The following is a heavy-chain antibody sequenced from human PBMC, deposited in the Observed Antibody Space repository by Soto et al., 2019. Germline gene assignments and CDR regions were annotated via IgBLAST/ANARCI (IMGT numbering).Heavy chain of an antibody. CDR2: ISAYNGNT. CDR1: GYTFTSYG. Sequence: GSSVKVSFKASGYTFTSYGISLLLHAPVQLLELMGWISAYNGNTNYAQKLQGGVTMTTDTSTSTAYMELRSLRSDDTAVYYCAREACTNGVCYNWDYYYYGMDVWGQGTTVTVSS. D-gene: IGHD2-8*01. J-gene: IGHJ6*02. CDR3: AREACTNGVCYNWDYYYYGMDV. V-gene: IGHV1-18*04.